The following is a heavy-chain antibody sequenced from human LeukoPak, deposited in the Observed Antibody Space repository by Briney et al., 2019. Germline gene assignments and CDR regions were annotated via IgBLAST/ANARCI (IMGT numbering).Heavy chain of an antibody. J-gene: IGHJ4*02. Sequence: GGSLRLSCAASGFTFSSYWMSWIRQAPGKGLEWVANIKEDGTEKYYVDSVKGRFTISRDNAKISLYLQMNSLRVEDTAVYYCARLLAYGSGAEAFDYWGQGALVTVSS. CDR1: GFTFSSYW. CDR2: IKEDGTEK. CDR3: ARLLAYGSGAEAFDY. D-gene: IGHD3-10*01. V-gene: IGHV3-7*01.